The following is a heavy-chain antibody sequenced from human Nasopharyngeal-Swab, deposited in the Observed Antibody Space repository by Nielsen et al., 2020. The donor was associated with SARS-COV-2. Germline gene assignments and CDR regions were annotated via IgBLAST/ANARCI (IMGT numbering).Heavy chain of an antibody. CDR3: ATGRVVTASSRIFGYFDY. V-gene: IGHV4-34*01. CDR2: INQRGST. Sequence: SETLSLTCAVYGGSFSGYYWSWIRQPPGKGLEWIGEINQRGSTNYYPSLKSRVTMSVDTSKNQFSLKLSSVTAADTAVYYCATGRVVTASSRIFGYFDYWGQGTLVTVSS. J-gene: IGHJ4*02. D-gene: IGHD2-21*02. CDR1: GGSFSGYY.